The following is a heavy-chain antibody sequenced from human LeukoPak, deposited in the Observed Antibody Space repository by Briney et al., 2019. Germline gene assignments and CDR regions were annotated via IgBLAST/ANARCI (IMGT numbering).Heavy chain of an antibody. CDR1: GGTFSSYA. D-gene: IGHD4-23*01. V-gene: IGHV1-2*02. CDR2: INPNSGGT. CDR3: ARAAVTHYYYGMDV. J-gene: IGHJ6*02. Sequence: GASVKVSCKASGGTFSSYAISWVRQAPGQGLEWMGWINPNSGGTNYAQKFQGRVTMTRDTSISTAYMELSRLRSDDTAVYYCARAAVTHYYYGMDVWGQGTTVTVSS.